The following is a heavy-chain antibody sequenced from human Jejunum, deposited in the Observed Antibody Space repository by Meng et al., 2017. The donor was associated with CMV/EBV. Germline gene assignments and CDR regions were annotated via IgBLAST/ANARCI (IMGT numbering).Heavy chain of an antibody. V-gene: IGHV3-30*02. CDR3: VKDHGGLNRGGTGPED. J-gene: IGHJ4*02. Sequence: TLRSYGMHWVRQAPGTGLEWVAFIRYDGNNRYYAESVRGRFTISRDNSRNTLYLEMSSLTTEDTAVYHCVKDHGGLNRGGTGPEDWGQGTLVTVSS. CDR1: TLRSYG. D-gene: IGHD3/OR15-3a*01. CDR2: IRYDGNNR.